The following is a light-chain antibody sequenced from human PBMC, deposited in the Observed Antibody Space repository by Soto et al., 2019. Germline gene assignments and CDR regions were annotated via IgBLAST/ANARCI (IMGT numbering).Light chain of an antibody. V-gene: IGLV2-14*01. CDR3: SAYTGGTTPLYV. J-gene: IGLJ1*01. CDR2: DVS. CDR1: SSDVGGYNY. Sequence: QSVLTQPASVSGSPGQSITISCTGTSSDVGGYNYVSWYQQHPGKAPKLMIYDVSNQPSGVSNRFSGSKSGNTASLTISGLQAEDEADYYCSAYTGGTTPLYVFGTGTKLTVL.